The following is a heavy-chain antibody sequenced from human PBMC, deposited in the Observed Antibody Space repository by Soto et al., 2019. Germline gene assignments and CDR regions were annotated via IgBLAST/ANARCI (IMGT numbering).Heavy chain of an antibody. CDR3: ARDRITAAGTVWFDP. Sequence: SETLSLTCTVSGGSVSSGSYYWSWIRQPPGKGLEWIAYIYYSGSTNYNPSLKSRVTISVDTSKNQFSLKLSSVTAADTAVYYCARDRITAAGTVWFDPWGQGTLVTVSS. J-gene: IGHJ5*02. D-gene: IGHD6-13*01. V-gene: IGHV4-61*01. CDR1: GGSVSSGSYY. CDR2: IYYSGST.